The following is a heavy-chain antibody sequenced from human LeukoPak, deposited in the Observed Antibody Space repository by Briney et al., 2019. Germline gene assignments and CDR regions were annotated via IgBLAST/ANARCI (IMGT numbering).Heavy chain of an antibody. CDR3: ARYYGSGNFDY. D-gene: IGHD3-10*01. J-gene: IGHJ4*02. Sequence: SETLSLTCTVSGGSISSGSYYWGWIRQPPGKGLEWIGSIYYSGSTYDNPPLKSRVTISVDTSKNQFFQKLSSVTAADTAVYYCARYYGSGNFDYWGQGTLVTVSS. CDR2: IYYSGST. V-gene: IGHV4-39*01. CDR1: GGSISSGSYY.